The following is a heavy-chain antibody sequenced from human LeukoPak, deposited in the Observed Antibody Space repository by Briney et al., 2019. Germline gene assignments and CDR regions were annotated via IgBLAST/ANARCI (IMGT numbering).Heavy chain of an antibody. Sequence: SGGSLRLSCAASGFTFSSYSMNWVRQAPGKGLEWVSSISSSSSYIYYADSVKGRFTISRDNAKNSLYLQMNSLRAEDTAVYYCARDGSSGNYSDYYYYMDVWGKGTTVTVSS. D-gene: IGHD1-26*01. CDR3: ARDGSSGNYSDYYYYMDV. V-gene: IGHV3-21*01. CDR2: ISSSSSYI. CDR1: GFTFSSYS. J-gene: IGHJ6*03.